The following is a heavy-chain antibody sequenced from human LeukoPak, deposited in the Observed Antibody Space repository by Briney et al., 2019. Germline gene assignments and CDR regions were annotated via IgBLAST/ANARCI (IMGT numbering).Heavy chain of an antibody. Sequence: SQTLSLTCSVSRGYLSSGTYAWSWIRHRPGKGLEWIGYTHSSGISYNTPSLKSRVTISADTSKTQLSLKLSSVTAAGTAVYYCARDGCSSASCYGNWFDPWGQGTLVTVSS. CDR1: RGYLSSGTYA. CDR2: THSSGIS. D-gene: IGHD2-2*01. J-gene: IGHJ5*02. V-gene: IGHV4-31*03. CDR3: ARDGCSSASCYGNWFDP.